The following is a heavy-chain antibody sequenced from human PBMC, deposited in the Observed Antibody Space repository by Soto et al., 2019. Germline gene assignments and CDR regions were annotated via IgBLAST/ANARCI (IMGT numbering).Heavy chain of an antibody. D-gene: IGHD5-12*01. Sequence: GGSLRLSCVGSGFTFSNNGMHWVRQAPGKGLEWVAFMSYDGSEKFYVDSVKGRFTISRDTSRNTVYLQMNNLRADDTAIYYCAKWTYLDFWGQGTRVTVSS. J-gene: IGHJ4*02. CDR3: AKWTYLDF. CDR1: GFTFSNNG. V-gene: IGHV3-30*18. CDR2: MSYDGSEK.